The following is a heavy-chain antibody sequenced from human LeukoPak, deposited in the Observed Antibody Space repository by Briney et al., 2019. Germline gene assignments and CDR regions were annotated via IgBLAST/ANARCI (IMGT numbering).Heavy chain of an antibody. J-gene: IGHJ4*02. CDR2: IYHSGST. D-gene: IGHD3-10*01. CDR3: ARRYMVRGVIGHFDY. V-gene: IGHV4-30-2*01. Sequence: PSETLSLTCTVSGGSISSGGYSWSWIRQPPGKGLEWIGYIYHSGSTYYNPPLKSRVTISVDRSKNQFSLKLSSVTAADTAVYYCARRYMVRGVIGHFDYWGQGTLVTVSS. CDR1: GGSISSGGYS.